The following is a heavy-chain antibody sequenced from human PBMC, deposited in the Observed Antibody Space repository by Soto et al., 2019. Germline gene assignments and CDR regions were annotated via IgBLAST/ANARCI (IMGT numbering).Heavy chain of an antibody. V-gene: IGHV1-18*01. D-gene: IGHD3-9*01. CDR2: ISAYNGNT. CDR1: GYTFTSYG. CDR3: ARDWPGDILTGYYNNWFDP. Sequence: ASVKVSCKASGYTFTSYGISWVRQAPGQGLEWMGWISAYNGNTNYAQKLQGRVTRTTDTSTSTAYMELRSLRSDDTAVYYCARDWPGDILTGYYNNWFDPWGQGTLVTVSS. J-gene: IGHJ5*02.